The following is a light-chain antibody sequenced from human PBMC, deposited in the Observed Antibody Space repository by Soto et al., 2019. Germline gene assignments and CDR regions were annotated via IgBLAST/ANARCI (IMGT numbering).Light chain of an antibody. V-gene: IGKV1-39*01. CDR3: QQSSSTSYT. Sequence: DIQMTQSPSSLSASVGDRVTITCRARQSISSYLNWYQQKPGKAPKLLIYAASSLQSGVPSTFSGSGSGTDFTLSISSLQPEAFASYSCQQSSSTSYTFGLSTQLEIK. CDR1: QSISSY. CDR2: AAS. J-gene: IGKJ2*01.